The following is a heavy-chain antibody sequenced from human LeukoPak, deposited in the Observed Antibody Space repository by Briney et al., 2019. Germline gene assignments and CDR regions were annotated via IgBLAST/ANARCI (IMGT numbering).Heavy chain of an antibody. CDR3: ARVRSSGVLDY. Sequence: SETLSLTCTVSGASISDNFWSWIRQPPGEGLEWIAFIAARGDTNYNPSLKSRVTMSIDTSKNQFSLELRSVTAADTAVYYCARVRSSGVLDYWGQGTLVTVSS. D-gene: IGHD6-19*01. V-gene: IGHV4-4*08. CDR2: IAARGDT. J-gene: IGHJ4*02. CDR1: GASISDNF.